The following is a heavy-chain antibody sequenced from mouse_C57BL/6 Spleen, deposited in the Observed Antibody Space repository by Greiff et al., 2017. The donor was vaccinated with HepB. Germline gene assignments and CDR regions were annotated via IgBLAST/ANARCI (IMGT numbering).Heavy chain of an antibody. CDR1: GYTFTDYN. J-gene: IGHJ4*01. CDR3: ARGVLWLRDAMDY. V-gene: IGHV1-22*01. Sequence: VQLQQSGPELVKPGASVKMSCKASGYTFTDYNMHWVKQSHGKSLAWIGYINPNNGGTSYNQKFKGKATLTVNKSSSTAYMELRSLTSEDSAVYYCARGVLWLRDAMDYWGQGTSVTVSS. CDR2: INPNNGGT. D-gene: IGHD2-2*01.